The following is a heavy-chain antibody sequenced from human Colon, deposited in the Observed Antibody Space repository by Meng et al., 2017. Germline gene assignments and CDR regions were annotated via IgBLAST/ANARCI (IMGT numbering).Heavy chain of an antibody. CDR2: INHSGST. CDR1: GGSFSGYY. D-gene: IGHD5-12*01. CDR3: ARGRYSGYLP. Sequence: LQEWGAGLLKPSATLSLTCAVYGGSFSGYYWSWIRQPPGKGLEWIGEINHSGSTNYNPSLKSRVTISVDTSKNQFSLKLSSVTAADTAVYYCARGRYSGYLPWGQGTLVTVSS. J-gene: IGHJ5*02. V-gene: IGHV4-34*01.